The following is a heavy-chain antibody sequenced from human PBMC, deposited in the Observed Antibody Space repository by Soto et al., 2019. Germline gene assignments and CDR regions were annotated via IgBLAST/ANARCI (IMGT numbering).Heavy chain of an antibody. V-gene: IGHV3-30*18. CDR3: AKDTGGSYYWAGYFDY. J-gene: IGHJ4*02. Sequence: QVQLVESGGGVVQPGRSLRLSCAASGFTFSSYGMHWVRQAPGKGLEWVAVISYDGSNKYYADYVKGRFTISRDNSKNTLYLQIDSLRAEETAVYYCAKDTGGSYYWAGYFDYWGQGTLVTVSS. CDR1: GFTFSSYG. D-gene: IGHD1-26*01. CDR2: ISYDGSNK.